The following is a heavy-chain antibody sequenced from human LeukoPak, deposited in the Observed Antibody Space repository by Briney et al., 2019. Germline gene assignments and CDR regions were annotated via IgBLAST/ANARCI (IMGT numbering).Heavy chain of an antibody. V-gene: IGHV4-34*01. CDR3: ASYGSGSYYPCFDY. D-gene: IGHD3-10*01. J-gene: IGHJ4*02. CDR1: GGSFSGYY. Sequence: SETLSLTCAVYGGSFSGYYWSWIRQPPGKGLEWIGEINHSGSTNYNPSLKSRVTISVDTFKNQFSLKLSSVTAADTAVYYCASYGSGSYYPCFDYWGQGTLVTVSS. CDR2: INHSGST.